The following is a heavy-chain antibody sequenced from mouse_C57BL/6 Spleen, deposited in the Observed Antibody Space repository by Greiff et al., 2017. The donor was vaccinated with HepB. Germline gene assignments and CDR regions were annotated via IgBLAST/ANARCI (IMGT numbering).Heavy chain of an antibody. V-gene: IGHV3-1*01. Sequence: EVQLVESGPGMVKPSQSLSLTCTVTGYSITSGYDWHWIRHFPGNKLEWMGYISYSGSTNYNPSLKSRISITHDTSKNHFFLKLNSVTTEDTATYYCARDPHYYGSSSSYWYFDVWGTGTTVTVSS. J-gene: IGHJ1*03. D-gene: IGHD1-1*01. CDR1: GYSITSGYD. CDR3: ARDPHYYGSSSSYWYFDV. CDR2: ISYSGST.